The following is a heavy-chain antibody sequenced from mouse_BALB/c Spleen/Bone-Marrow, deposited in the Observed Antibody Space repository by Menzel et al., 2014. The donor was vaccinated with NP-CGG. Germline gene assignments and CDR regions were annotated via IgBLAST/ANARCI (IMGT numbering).Heavy chain of an antibody. D-gene: IGHD2-3*01. J-gene: IGHJ2*01. Sequence: EVKLVESGGGLVQPGGSRKLSCAASGFTFRSFGMHWARQAPEKGLEWVAYISGGTSTIYYAGPVKGRFTIARDNPNNTLFLQMTSLRSEDTSMYYCVRGGYYVPSYFDSWGQGTTLTVSS. CDR3: VRGGYYVPSYFDS. CDR1: GFTFRSFG. V-gene: IGHV5-17*02. CDR2: ISGGTSTI.